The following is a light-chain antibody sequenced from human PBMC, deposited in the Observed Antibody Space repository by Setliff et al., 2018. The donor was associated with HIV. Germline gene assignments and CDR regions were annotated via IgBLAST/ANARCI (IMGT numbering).Light chain of an antibody. J-gene: IGLJ2*01. CDR1: SSDVGGYNY. V-gene: IGLV2-14*03. Sequence: QSVLTQPASVSGSPGQSITISCTGTSSDVGGYNYVSWYQQHPGEAPRLLIYDVSYRPSGISRRFSGSKSGSTASLTISGLQAEDEADYYCSSFSGINTLFGGGTKVTVL. CDR3: SSFSGINTL. CDR2: DVS.